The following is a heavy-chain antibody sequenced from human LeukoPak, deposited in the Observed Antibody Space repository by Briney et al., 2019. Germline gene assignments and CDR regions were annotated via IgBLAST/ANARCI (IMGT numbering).Heavy chain of an antibody. V-gene: IGHV3-23*01. J-gene: IGHJ4*02. D-gene: IGHD3-22*01. CDR3: AKLPYYDSSGYYADY. CDR1: GFTFSSHV. CDR2: ISGSGGST. Sequence: SGGSLRLSCAASGFTFSSHVMNWVRQAPGKGLEWVSGISGSGGSTYYADSVKGRFTISRDNSKNTLYLQMNSLRAEDTAVYYCAKLPYYDSSGYYADYWGQGTLVTVSS.